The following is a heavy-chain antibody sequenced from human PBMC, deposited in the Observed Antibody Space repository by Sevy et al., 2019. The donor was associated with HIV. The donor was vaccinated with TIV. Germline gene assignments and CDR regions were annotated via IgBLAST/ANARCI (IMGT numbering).Heavy chain of an antibody. J-gene: IGHJ3*02. CDR1: GFSFVTYA. D-gene: IGHD3-22*01. V-gene: IGHV3-23*01. CDR2: ISGSGGST. CDR3: AKDVYDSSGYYPMGAFDI. Sequence: GGSLRLSCAASGFSFVTYAMSWVRQPPGKGLEWVSGISGSGGSTYYAHSVKGRFTISRDNSKNTLYLQMNSLRAEDTAVYYCAKDVYDSSGYYPMGAFDIWGQGTMVTVSS.